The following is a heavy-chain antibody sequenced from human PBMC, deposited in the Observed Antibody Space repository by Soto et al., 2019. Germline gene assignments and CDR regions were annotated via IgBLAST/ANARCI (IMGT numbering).Heavy chain of an antibody. CDR1: GFTFTSSA. J-gene: IGHJ4*02. D-gene: IGHD3-3*01. CDR3: AAHLYYDFWSGRFDY. CDR2: IVVGSGNT. V-gene: IGHV1-58*01. Sequence: GASVKVSCKASGFTFTSSAVQWVRQARGQRLEWIGWIVVGSGNTNYAQKFQERVTITRDMSTSTAYMELSSLRSEDTAVYYCAAHLYYDFWSGRFDYWGQGTLVTVSS.